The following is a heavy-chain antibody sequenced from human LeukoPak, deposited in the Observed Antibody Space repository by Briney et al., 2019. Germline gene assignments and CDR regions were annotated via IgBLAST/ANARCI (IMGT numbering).Heavy chain of an antibody. V-gene: IGHV3-7*03. CDR3: ARAGVYGSGRYWFDY. CDR1: GFTFGSYY. D-gene: IGHD6-25*01. CDR2: INQGGSEK. J-gene: IGHJ4*02. Sequence: GGSLRLSCAASGFTFGSYYMTWARQAPGKGLEWVANINQGGSEKNYVDSVQGRFTISRDNAKNSLYLQMNSLSSEDTAVYYCARAGVYGSGRYWFDYWGQGTLVTVAS.